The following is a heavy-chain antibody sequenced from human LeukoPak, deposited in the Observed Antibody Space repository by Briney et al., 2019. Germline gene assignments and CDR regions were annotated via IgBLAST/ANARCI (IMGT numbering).Heavy chain of an antibody. Sequence: GASVKVSCKASGYTFTSYDINWVRQATGQGLEWMGWMNPNSGNTGYAQKFQGRVTMTRNTSISTAYMELNSLRAEDTAVYYCARGLGSKIGNQRVTVAGRFEYYYYYMDVWGKGTTVTVSS. CDR3: ARGLGSKIGNQRVTVAGRFEYYYYYMDV. CDR1: GYTFTSYD. V-gene: IGHV1-8*01. D-gene: IGHD6-19*01. J-gene: IGHJ6*03. CDR2: MNPNSGNT.